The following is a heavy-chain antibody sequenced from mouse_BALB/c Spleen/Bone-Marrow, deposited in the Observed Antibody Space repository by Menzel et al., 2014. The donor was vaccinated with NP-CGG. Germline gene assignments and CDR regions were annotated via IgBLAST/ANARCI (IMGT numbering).Heavy chain of an antibody. CDR1: GDSITSRY. CDR2: ISYSGNA. D-gene: IGHD1-2*01. Sequence: EVQLQESGPSLVKPSQTLYLTCSVTGDSITSRYWNWIRQFPGNKLEYMGYISYSGNAYYNPSLKSRISLTRDTSKNQYYLQLNSVTTEDTATYFGAKGNGYHFDYWGQGTTLTVSS. CDR3: AKGNGYHFDY. V-gene: IGHV3-8*02. J-gene: IGHJ2*01.